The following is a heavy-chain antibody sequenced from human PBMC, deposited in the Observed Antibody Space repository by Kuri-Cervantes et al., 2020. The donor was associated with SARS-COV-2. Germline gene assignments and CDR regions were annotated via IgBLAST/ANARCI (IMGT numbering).Heavy chain of an antibody. Sequence: LSLTCAASGFTFSSFAMSWVRQAPGKGLEWVSSISGSGVGTYYADSVKGRFTISRDNSKNTLYLQMDSLRAEDSALYYCAKVGLSFDYWGQGTLVTVSS. CDR2: ISGSGVGT. D-gene: IGHD2/OR15-2a*01. CDR1: GFTFSSFA. J-gene: IGHJ4*02. V-gene: IGHV3-23*01. CDR3: AKVGLSFDY.